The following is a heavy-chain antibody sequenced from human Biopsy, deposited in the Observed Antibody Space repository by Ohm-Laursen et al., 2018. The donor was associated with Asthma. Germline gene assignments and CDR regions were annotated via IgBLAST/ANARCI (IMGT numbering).Heavy chain of an antibody. D-gene: IGHD3-3*02. Sequence: SLRLSCSASGFTFGDYWMSWVRQVPGKGLEWVANIKHDGSEKNHVDSLKGRFTISRDNAKNSLYLQMNSLRAEDTAVYYCARTFHFWSPYHAEHYQLWGQGNLVTVSS. V-gene: IGHV3-7*01. J-gene: IGHJ1*01. CDR3: ARTFHFWSPYHAEHYQL. CDR1: GFTFGDYW. CDR2: IKHDGSEK.